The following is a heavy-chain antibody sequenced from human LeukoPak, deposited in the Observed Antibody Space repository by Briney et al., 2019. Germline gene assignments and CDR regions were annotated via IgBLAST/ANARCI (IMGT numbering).Heavy chain of an antibody. V-gene: IGHV3-7*03. CDR3: ASSHDSSGNE. Sequence: GGSLRVSCAASGFSFSTYWMRWVRQAPGKGPEGVGHINEGGRVVSYAASVKGRFTISRDNAENSLYLDMNSLIEEGTASYYCASSHDSSGNEWGEETLVTVSS. CDR1: GFSFSTYW. J-gene: IGHJ4*02. D-gene: IGHD3-22*01. CDR2: INEGGRVV.